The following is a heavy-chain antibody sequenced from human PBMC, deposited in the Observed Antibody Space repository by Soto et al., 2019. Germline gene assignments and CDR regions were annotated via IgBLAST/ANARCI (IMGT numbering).Heavy chain of an antibody. CDR2: ISGSGGST. J-gene: IGHJ6*02. CDR3: AKSIAVAGSTYYGMDV. D-gene: IGHD6-19*01. Sequence: QPGGSLILSCAASGFTFSSYAMSWVRQAPGKGLEWVSAISGSGGSTYYADSVKGRFTISRDNSKNTLYLQMNSLRAEDTAVYYCAKSIAVAGSTYYGMDVWGQGTTVTVSS. CDR1: GFTFSSYA. V-gene: IGHV3-23*01.